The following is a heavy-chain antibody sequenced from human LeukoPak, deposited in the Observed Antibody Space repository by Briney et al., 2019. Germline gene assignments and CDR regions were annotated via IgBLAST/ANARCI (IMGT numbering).Heavy chain of an antibody. CDR1: GYTFTSYD. CDR3: ASRVWSSGYYYEPFDY. Sequence: ASVKVSCKASGYTFTSYDINRVRQATGQGLEWMGWMNPNSGNTGYAQKFQGRVTMTRNTSISIAYMEGSSLRSEDTAVYYCASRVWSSGYYYEPFDYWGQGTLVTVSS. CDR2: MNPNSGNT. D-gene: IGHD3-22*01. J-gene: IGHJ4*02. V-gene: IGHV1-8*01.